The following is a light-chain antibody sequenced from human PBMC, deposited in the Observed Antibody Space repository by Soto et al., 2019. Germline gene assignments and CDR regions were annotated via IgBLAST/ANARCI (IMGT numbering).Light chain of an antibody. J-gene: IGLJ1*01. CDR1: SSDVGGYNY. Sequence: QSVLTQPASVSGSPGQSITISCTGTSSDVGGYNYVSWYQQHPGKAPKFMIYDVSNRPSGVSNRFSGSKSDNTASLTISGLQAEDEADYYCSSYPTSNTRQIVFGTGTKVTVL. V-gene: IGLV2-14*01. CDR3: SSYPTSNTRQIV. CDR2: DVS.